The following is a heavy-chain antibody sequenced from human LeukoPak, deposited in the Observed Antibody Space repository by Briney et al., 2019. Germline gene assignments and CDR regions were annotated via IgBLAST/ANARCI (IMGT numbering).Heavy chain of an antibody. CDR1: GYSISSGYY. CDR3: ARLNPTLLWFGEGVDY. Sequence: SETLSLTCTVSGYSISSGYYWGWIRQPPGKGLEWIGSIYHSGSTYYNPSLKSRVTISVDTSKNQFSLKLSSVTAADTAVYYCARLNPTLLWFGEGVDYWGQGNLVTVSS. J-gene: IGHJ4*02. D-gene: IGHD3-10*01. V-gene: IGHV4-38-2*02. CDR2: IYHSGST.